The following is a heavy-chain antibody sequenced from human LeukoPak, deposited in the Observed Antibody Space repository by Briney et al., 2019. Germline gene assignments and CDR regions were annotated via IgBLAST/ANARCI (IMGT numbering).Heavy chain of an antibody. V-gene: IGHV3-30*02. J-gene: IGHJ3*02. Sequence: GGSLRPSCAASGFIFTDYGMHWVRQAPGKGLEWLTFIRYDGSDKYYANSVKGRFTISRDNSKNTLYLQMNSLTSEDTAVYYCARGAHAFDIWGQGTMVTVSS. CDR1: GFIFTDYG. CDR2: IRYDGSDK. CDR3: ARGAHAFDI.